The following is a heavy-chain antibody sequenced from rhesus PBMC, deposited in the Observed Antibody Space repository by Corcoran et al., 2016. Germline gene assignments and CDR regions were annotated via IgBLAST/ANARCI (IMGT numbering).Heavy chain of an antibody. CDR3: ARDRGYSGYSYFDY. D-gene: IGHD5-42*01. Sequence: QVQLQESGPGLVKPSETLSLTCAVSGGSISSNYWSWTRQPPGKGLEWIGYIDGSTASPSSNPSPKGRVTNSTDPSKNQFSLKLSSVTAADTAVYYCARDRGYSGYSYFDYWGQGVLVTVSS. CDR2: IDGSTASP. CDR1: GGSISSNY. J-gene: IGHJ4*01. V-gene: IGHV4-165*01.